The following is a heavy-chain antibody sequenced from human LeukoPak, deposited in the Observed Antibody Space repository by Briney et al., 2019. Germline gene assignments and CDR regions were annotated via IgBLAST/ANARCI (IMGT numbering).Heavy chain of an antibody. D-gene: IGHD2-2*03. CDR3: ARYFGYCSSTSCYQRGIHAFDI. Sequence: SETLSLTCAVYGGSFSGYYWSWIRQPPGKGLEWIGEFNHSGSTNYNPSLKSRVTISVDTSKNQFSLKLSSVTAADTAVYYCARYFGYCSSTSCYQRGIHAFDIWGQETMVTISS. V-gene: IGHV4-34*01. J-gene: IGHJ3*02. CDR2: FNHSGST. CDR1: GGSFSGYY.